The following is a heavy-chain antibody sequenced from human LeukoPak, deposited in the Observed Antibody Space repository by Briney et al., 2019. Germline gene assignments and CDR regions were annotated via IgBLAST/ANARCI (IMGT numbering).Heavy chain of an antibody. D-gene: IGHD3-10*01. CDR3: ARGKARMVRGVVYWFDP. V-gene: IGHV1-8*01. CDR2: MNPNSGNT. Sequence: GASVKVSFKASGYTFTSYDINWVRQATGQRLEWMRWMNPNSGNTGYAQKFQGRATVTRNTSISTAYMELSSLRSEDTAVYYCARGKARMVRGVVYWFDPWGQGTLVTVSS. CDR1: GYTFTSYD. J-gene: IGHJ5*02.